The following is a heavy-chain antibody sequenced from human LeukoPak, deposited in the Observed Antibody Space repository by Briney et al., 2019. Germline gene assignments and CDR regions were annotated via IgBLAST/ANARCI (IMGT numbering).Heavy chain of an antibody. Sequence: PGGSLRLSCAASEFTFSSYTMHWVRQAPGKGLEWVAVISYDGSNEYYADSVKGRFTISRDNSKSTLYLQMNSLRVEDTAVYYCALLAVASDFDYWGQGALVTVSS. V-gene: IGHV3-30*04. CDR3: ALLAVASDFDY. J-gene: IGHJ4*02. CDR2: ISYDGSNE. CDR1: EFTFSSYT. D-gene: IGHD6-19*01.